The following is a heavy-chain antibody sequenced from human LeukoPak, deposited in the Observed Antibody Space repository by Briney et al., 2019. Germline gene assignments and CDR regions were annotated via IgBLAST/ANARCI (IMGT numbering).Heavy chain of an antibody. CDR2: MNPHSGKT. J-gene: IGHJ5*02. CDR3: ARGRTQMAAVLGH. Sequence: ASVKVSCKASGYNVIAFDIHWVRQATGQGPEWMGWMNPHSGKTAYAQKFQGRVTMTRDTSINTAYMELSGLRSEDTAVYYCARGRTQMAAVLGHWGQGSLVTVSS. V-gene: IGHV1-8*01. CDR1: GYNVIAFD. D-gene: IGHD5-24*01.